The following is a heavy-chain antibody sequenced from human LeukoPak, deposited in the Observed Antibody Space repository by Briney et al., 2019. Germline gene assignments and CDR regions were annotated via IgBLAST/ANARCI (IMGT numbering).Heavy chain of an antibody. CDR1: GFTFSSYA. Sequence: PGGSLRLSCAAPGFTFSSYAMNWVRQAPGKGLEWVSSISSNSRYIYYADSMRGRFTISRDNAKNSLYLQMNSLKPEDTAVYYCARVAEAAAFDSWGQGTLVTVSS. CDR3: ARVAEAAAFDS. D-gene: IGHD6-13*01. V-gene: IGHV3-21*06. CDR2: ISSNSRYI. J-gene: IGHJ4*02.